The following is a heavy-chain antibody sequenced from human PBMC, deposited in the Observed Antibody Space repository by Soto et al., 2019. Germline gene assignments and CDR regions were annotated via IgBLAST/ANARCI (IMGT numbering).Heavy chain of an antibody. CDR2: IYGGDST. Sequence: EVQLVESGGGLIQPGGSLRLSCAASGFTVSYFYMNWVRQAPGKGLEWVSVIYGGDSTYYADSVKGRFTTARDSSKNTVYLQMNSLRAEDTAVYYCARVDSVDYYYGMDVWGQGTTVTVSS. CDR1: GFTVSYFY. J-gene: IGHJ6*02. D-gene: IGHD2-15*01. CDR3: ARVDSVDYYYGMDV. V-gene: IGHV3-53*01.